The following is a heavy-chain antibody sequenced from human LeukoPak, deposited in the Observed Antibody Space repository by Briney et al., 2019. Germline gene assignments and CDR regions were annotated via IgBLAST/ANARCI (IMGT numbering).Heavy chain of an antibody. J-gene: IGHJ4*02. CDR2: INPNSGDT. CDR3: ARGGDRRGFDY. Sequence: ASVKVSCKSSGYTFTGYYMHWVRQAPGQGLEWMGWINPNSGDTKYAQNFQGRVTMTRDTSISTAYMELSRLRSDDTAVYYCARGGDRRGFDYWGQGTLVTVSS. CDR1: GYTFTGYY. D-gene: IGHD1-14*01. V-gene: IGHV1-2*02.